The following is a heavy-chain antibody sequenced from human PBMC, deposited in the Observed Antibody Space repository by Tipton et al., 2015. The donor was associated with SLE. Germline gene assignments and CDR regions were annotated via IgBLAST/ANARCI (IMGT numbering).Heavy chain of an antibody. CDR1: GYTFTDYY. J-gene: IGHJ6*02. D-gene: IGHD3-10*01. CDR2: INANSGDT. CDR3: ARVYVVRGINPMDV. Sequence: QVQLVQSGAEVKNPGASVKVSCKAAGYTFTDYYMHWVRQAPGQGLEWMGWINANSGDTKYAQNFQGRVTMTGDTSVNTVYMELSRLRSDDTAVYYCARVYVVRGINPMDVWGQGTTVTVSS. V-gene: IGHV1-2*02.